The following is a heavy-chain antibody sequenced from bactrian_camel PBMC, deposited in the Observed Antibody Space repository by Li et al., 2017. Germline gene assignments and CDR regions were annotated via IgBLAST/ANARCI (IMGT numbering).Heavy chain of an antibody. V-gene: IGHV3S6*01. CDR2: IYADGSRT. Sequence: VQLVESGGGLVQPGGSLRLSCAASGFTFSSVWMNWVRQAPGKGLEWVSSIYADGSRTYYAESVKSRFIISRENAKDTVYLQMTDLKLEDTALYYCISEGDLWRYDYWGQGTQVTVS. CDR1: GFTFSSVW. CDR3: ISEGDLWRYDY. D-gene: IGHD3*01. J-gene: IGHJ4*01.